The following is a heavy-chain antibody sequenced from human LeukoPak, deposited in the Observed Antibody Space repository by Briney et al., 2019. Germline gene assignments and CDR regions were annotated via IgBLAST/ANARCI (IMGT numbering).Heavy chain of an antibody. CDR1: GYTFTGYY. Sequence: GASVKVSCKASGYTFTGYYMHWVRQAPGQGLEWMGWINPNSGGTNYAQKFQGRVTMTTDTSTSTAYMELRSLRSDDTAVYYCARGVVPAAITNWFDPWGQGTLVTVSS. J-gene: IGHJ5*02. D-gene: IGHD2-2*01. CDR3: ARGVVPAAITNWFDP. CDR2: INPNSGGT. V-gene: IGHV1-2*02.